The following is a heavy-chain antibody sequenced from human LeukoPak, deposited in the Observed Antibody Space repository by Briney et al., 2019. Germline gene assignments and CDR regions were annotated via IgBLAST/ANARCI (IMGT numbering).Heavy chain of an antibody. CDR1: GGTFSSYA. D-gene: IGHD2-2*02. CDR2: IIPIFGTA. CDR3: ARGHIVVVPAAITVGAFDI. V-gene: IGHV1-69*05. Sequence: SVKVSCEASGGTFSSYAISWVRQAPGQGLEWMGRIIPIFGTANYAQKFQGRVTITTDESTSTAYMELSSLRSEDTAVYYCARGHIVVVPAAITVGAFDIWGQGTMVTVSS. J-gene: IGHJ3*02.